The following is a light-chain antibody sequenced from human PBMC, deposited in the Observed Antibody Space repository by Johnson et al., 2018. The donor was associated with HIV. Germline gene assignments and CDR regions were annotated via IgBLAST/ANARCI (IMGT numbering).Light chain of an antibody. CDR3: GTWDSSLSLFC. CDR1: SSNIGNNF. CDR2: ENH. V-gene: IGLV1-51*02. J-gene: IGLJ1*01. Sequence: QSVLTQPPSVSPAPGQKVTISCSGSSSNIGNNFVSWYQEFPGAAPKLLIYENHKRPSGIPDRFSGSKSGTSATLGITGLQTGDEADYYCGTWDSSLSLFCLGTGTKVTVL.